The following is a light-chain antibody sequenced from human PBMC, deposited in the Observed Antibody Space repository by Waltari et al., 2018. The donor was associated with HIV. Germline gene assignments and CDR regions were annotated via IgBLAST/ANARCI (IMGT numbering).Light chain of an antibody. V-gene: IGLV1-40*01. CDR3: QSYDSSLSGSV. J-gene: IGLJ3*02. Sequence: QSVLTQPPSVSGAPGQRVTISCSGSRSNIGARFDVHWYQQIPGTAPKLLIYGNSNRPSGVPDRFSGSKSGTSASPAITGLQAEDEADYYCQSYDSSLSGSVFGGGTKLTVL. CDR2: GNS. CDR1: RSNIGARFD.